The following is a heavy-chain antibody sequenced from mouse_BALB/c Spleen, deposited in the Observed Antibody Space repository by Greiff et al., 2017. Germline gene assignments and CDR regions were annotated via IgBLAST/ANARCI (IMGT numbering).Heavy chain of an antibody. V-gene: IGHV1-9*01. D-gene: IGHD1-1*01. J-gene: IGHJ3*01. Sequence: QVHVKQSGAELMKPGASVKISCKATGYTFSSYWIEWVKQRPGHGLEWIGEILPGSGSTNYNEKFKGKATFTADTSSNTAYMQLSSLTSEDSAVYYCARWGTTVVAPPFAYWGQGTLVTVSA. CDR1: GYTFSSYW. CDR2: ILPGSGST. CDR3: ARWGTTVVAPPFAY.